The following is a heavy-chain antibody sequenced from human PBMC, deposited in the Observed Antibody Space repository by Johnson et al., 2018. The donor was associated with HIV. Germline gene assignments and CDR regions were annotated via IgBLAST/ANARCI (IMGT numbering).Heavy chain of an antibody. CDR2: INGDGRTT. CDR1: GFTFNDYA. V-gene: IGHV3-20*04. Sequence: VQVLESGGGFIQPGRSLRLSCAASGFTFNDYAMSWVRQAPGKGLEWVAGINGDGRTTGYVDSEKGRFTISRDNAKSSLDLQMNSLRAQDTALYYCVRVGYDSRGYLRKYAFDIWGPGAMVTVSS. D-gene: IGHD3-22*01. CDR3: VRVGYDSRGYLRKYAFDI. J-gene: IGHJ3*02.